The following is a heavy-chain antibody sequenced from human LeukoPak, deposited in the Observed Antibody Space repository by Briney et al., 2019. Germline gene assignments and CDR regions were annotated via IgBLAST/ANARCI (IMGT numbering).Heavy chain of an antibody. Sequence: SETLSLTCTVSGGSISSSAYFWGWIRQPPGKGLEWIGSIYHSGSTYYNPSLKSRVTISVDTSKNQFSLKLSSVTAADTAVYYCARIVGSSWYLNYYYGMDVWGQGTTVTVSS. D-gene: IGHD6-13*01. CDR2: IYHSGST. CDR3: ARIVGSSWYLNYYYGMDV. V-gene: IGHV4-39*01. J-gene: IGHJ6*02. CDR1: GGSISSSAYF.